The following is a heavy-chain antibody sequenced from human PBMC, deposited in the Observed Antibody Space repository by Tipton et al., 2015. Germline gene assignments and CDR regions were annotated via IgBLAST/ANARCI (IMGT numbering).Heavy chain of an antibody. CDR1: GFTFNRCD. Sequence: SLRLSCVASGFTFNRCDMNWVRQGPGGKGLEWVSAISASGGNTHYADSVKGRFTISRDNSNNMLYLQMHSLRAEDTAVYYCARGRSSSGWYNSEQQTPTPLDFWGQGTLVTVSS. D-gene: IGHD6-19*01. CDR2: ISASGGNT. J-gene: IGHJ4*02. CDR3: ARGRSSSGWYNSEQQTPTPLDF. V-gene: IGHV3-23*01.